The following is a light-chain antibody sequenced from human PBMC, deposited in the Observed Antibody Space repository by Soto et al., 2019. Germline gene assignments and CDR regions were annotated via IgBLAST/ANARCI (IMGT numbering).Light chain of an antibody. Sequence: DRVMTQSPATLSVSPGEKVTLSCRASQSVSSNLAWYQQKTGQAPRLLIYGASTRATGIPDRFRGSGSGTDLTLTISRLQPEDFAVYYCQQYGSSPWTCGQGTKVDIK. CDR1: QSVSSN. J-gene: IGKJ1*01. CDR2: GAS. CDR3: QQYGSSPWT. V-gene: IGKV3-15*01.